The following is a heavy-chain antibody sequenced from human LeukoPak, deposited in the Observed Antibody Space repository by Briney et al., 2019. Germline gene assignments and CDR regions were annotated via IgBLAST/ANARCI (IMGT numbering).Heavy chain of an antibody. CDR1: GFTFSSYA. D-gene: IGHD2-15*01. Sequence: PGGSLTLSCAASGFTFSSYALSWVRQAPGKGLEWVSTITASGDSTYYADSVKGRLTIPRDNSKNTLYLQMSSLIAEDTALYYCAKAKYCSAGTCYFDYWGQGTLVTVSS. CDR3: AKAKYCSAGTCYFDY. V-gene: IGHV3-23*01. CDR2: ITASGDST. J-gene: IGHJ4*02.